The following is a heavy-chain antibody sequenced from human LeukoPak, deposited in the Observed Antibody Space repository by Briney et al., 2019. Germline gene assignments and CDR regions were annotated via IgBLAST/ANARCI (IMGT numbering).Heavy chain of an antibody. CDR1: GGSFSGYY. Sequence: SETLSLTCAVYGGSFSGYYWSWIRQPPGKGLEWIGEINHSGSTNYNPSLKSRVTISVDTSKNLFSLKVSSVTAVDTAVYYCARGRLDYDFWSGYKYYYYMDVWGKGTTVTVSS. V-gene: IGHV4-34*01. CDR3: ARGRLDYDFWSGYKYYYYMDV. D-gene: IGHD3-3*01. J-gene: IGHJ6*03. CDR2: INHSGST.